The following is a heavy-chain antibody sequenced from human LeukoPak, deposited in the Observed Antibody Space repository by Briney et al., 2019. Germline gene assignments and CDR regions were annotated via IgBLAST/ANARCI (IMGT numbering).Heavy chain of an antibody. V-gene: IGHV3-48*03. Sequence: GGSLRLSCAASGFTFSSYEMNWVRQAPGKGLEWVSYISSSGSTIYYADSVKGRFTISRDNAKNSLYLQMNSLRAEDTAVYYCARDLGFGELPHYTDYWGQGTLVTVSS. J-gene: IGHJ4*02. CDR3: ARDLGFGELPHYTDY. D-gene: IGHD3-10*01. CDR2: ISSSGSTI. CDR1: GFTFSSYE.